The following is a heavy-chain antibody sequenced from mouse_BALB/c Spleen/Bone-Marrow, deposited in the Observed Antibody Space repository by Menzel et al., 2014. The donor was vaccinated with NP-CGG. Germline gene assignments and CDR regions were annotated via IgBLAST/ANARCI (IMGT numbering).Heavy chain of an antibody. D-gene: IGHD4-1*01. Sequence: VKLQESGAELARPGASVKMSCKASGYTFTSYTMHWVKQWPGQGLEWIGYINPSSGYTNYNQKFKDKATLTADKSSSTAYMQLSSLTSEDSAVYYCARERNWDSFAYWGQGTLVTVSA. V-gene: IGHV1-4*01. J-gene: IGHJ3*01. CDR2: INPSSGYT. CDR3: ARERNWDSFAY. CDR1: GYTFTSYT.